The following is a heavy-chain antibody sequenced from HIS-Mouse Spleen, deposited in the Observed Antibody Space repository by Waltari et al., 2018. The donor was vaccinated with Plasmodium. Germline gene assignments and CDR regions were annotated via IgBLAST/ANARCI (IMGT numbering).Heavy chain of an antibody. CDR3: ASSGSGSYYY. CDR2: INHSGTT. D-gene: IGHD3-10*01. J-gene: IGHJ4*02. CDR1: GGSFSGYY. Sequence: QVQLQQWAAGLLTPSETLSLTCAVYGGSFSGYYWCWIRQPPGKGLEWIGEINHSGTTNYNPALKSRVTIAVDTSKNQFSLKLSSVTAADTAVYYCASSGSGSYYYWGQGTLVTVSS. V-gene: IGHV4-34*01.